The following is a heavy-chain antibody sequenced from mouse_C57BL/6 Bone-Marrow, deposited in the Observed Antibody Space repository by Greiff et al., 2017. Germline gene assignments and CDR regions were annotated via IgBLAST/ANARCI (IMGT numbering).Heavy chain of an antibody. Sequence: VQLKESGGGLVKPGGSLKLSCAASGFTFSDYGMHWVRQAPEKGLEWVAYISSGSSTLYYAYTVTGRFPISRDNAKNSLFLQMTSLRSEGTAMFDCARWLLRAWLAYWGQGTLVTVSA. CDR1: GFTFSDYG. V-gene: IGHV5-17*01. D-gene: IGHD2-3*01. CDR3: ARWLLRAWLAY. CDR2: ISSGSSTL. J-gene: IGHJ3*01.